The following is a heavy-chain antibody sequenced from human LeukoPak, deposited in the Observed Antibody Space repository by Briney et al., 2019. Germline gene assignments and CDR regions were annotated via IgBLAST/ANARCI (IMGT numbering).Heavy chain of an antibody. V-gene: IGHV3-30*18. J-gene: IGHJ4*02. D-gene: IGHD5-24*01. CDR1: GFTFSSYG. Sequence: GGSLRLPCAASGFTFSSYGMHWVRQAPGKGLEWVAVISYDGSNKYYADSVKGRFTISRDNSKNTLYLQMNSLRAEDTAVYYCAKDGTRSPDGYNYSDYWGQGTLVTVSS. CDR3: AKDGTRSPDGYNYSDY. CDR2: ISYDGSNK.